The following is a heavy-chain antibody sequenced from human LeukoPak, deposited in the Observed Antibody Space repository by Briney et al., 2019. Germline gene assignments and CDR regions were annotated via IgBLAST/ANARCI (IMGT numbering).Heavy chain of an antibody. CDR3: ARDRPLYGSGNYV. D-gene: IGHD3-10*01. CDR2: IYSGGRT. Sequence: GGSLRLSCAASGFSVRSNYMSWVCQAPGKGLEWVAVIYSGGRTNYADSVKGRFTISSDDSKDTLYLQMNSLRAEDTAVYYCARDRPLYGSGNYVWGQGTTVTVSS. V-gene: IGHV3-66*01. CDR1: GFSVRSNY. J-gene: IGHJ6*02.